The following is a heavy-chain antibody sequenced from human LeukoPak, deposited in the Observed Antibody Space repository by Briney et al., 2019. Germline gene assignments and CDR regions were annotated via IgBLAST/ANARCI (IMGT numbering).Heavy chain of an antibody. Sequence: PGGSLRLSCAASGFTFSSYSMNWVRQAPGKGLEWVSSISSSSSYIYYADSVKGRFTISRDNAKNSLYLQMNSLRAEDTAVYYCARVALGSYVILTGYYGGYYFDYWGQGTLVTVSS. CDR3: ARVALGSYVILTGYYGGYYFDY. CDR2: ISSSSSYI. J-gene: IGHJ4*02. D-gene: IGHD3-9*01. V-gene: IGHV3-21*01. CDR1: GFTFSSYS.